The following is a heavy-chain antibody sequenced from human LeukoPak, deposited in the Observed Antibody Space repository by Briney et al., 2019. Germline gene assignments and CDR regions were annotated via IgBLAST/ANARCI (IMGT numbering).Heavy chain of an antibody. D-gene: IGHD5-24*01. V-gene: IGHV1-18*01. Sequence: GASVKVSCKASGYTFTSYGISWVRQAPGQGLEWMGWISAYNGNTNYAQKLQGRVTMTTDTSTSTAYMELRSLRSDDKAVYYCARGSYVEMVPYYYYGMDVWGQGTTVTVSS. CDR3: ARGSYVEMVPYYYYGMDV. CDR1: GYTFTSYG. J-gene: IGHJ6*02. CDR2: ISAYNGNT.